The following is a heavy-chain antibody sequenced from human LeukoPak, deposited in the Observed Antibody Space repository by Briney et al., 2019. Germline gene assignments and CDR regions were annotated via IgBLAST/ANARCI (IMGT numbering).Heavy chain of an antibody. CDR1: GFTFSSYA. D-gene: IGHD3-22*01. J-gene: IGHJ4*02. Sequence: PGRSVRLSCAASGFTFSSYALHWVRQAPGKGLEWVSSISSSSSYIYYADSVKGRFTISRDNAKNSLYLQMNSLRAEDTAVYYCAREDSSGYLDYWGQGTLVTVSS. CDR2: ISSSSSYI. V-gene: IGHV3-21*01. CDR3: AREDSSGYLDY.